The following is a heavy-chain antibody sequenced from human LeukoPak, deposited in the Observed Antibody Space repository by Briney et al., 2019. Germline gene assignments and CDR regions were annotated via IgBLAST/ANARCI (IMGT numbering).Heavy chain of an antibody. V-gene: IGHV7-4-1*02. CDR1: GYTFTSYA. CDR2: INTNTGNP. D-gene: IGHD6-13*01. Sequence: ASVKVSCKASGYTFTSYAMNWVRQAPGQGLEWMGWINTNTGNPTYAQGFTGRFVFSLDTSVSTAYLQISSLKAEDTAVYYCATPAPCSSPPTPLYYYYGMDVWGQGATVTVSS. J-gene: IGHJ6*02. CDR3: ATPAPCSSPPTPLYYYYGMDV.